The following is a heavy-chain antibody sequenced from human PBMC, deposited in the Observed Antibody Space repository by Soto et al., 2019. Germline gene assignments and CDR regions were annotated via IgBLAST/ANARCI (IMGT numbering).Heavy chain of an antibody. CDR1: GGSISSSSYY. Sequence: PSETLSLTCTVSGGSISSSSYYWGWIRQPPGKGLEWIGSIYYSGSTYYNPSLKSRVTISVDTSKNQFSLKLSSVTAADTAVYYCARRAGTPDYYGSGSLYPQYYFDYWGQGTLVTVSS. CDR3: ARRAGTPDYYGSGSLYPQYYFDY. J-gene: IGHJ4*02. V-gene: IGHV4-39*01. D-gene: IGHD3-10*01. CDR2: IYYSGST.